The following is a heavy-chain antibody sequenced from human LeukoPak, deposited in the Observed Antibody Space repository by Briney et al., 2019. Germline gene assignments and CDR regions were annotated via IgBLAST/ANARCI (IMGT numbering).Heavy chain of an antibody. D-gene: IGHD2-2*01. Sequence: PGGSLRLSCAASGFTFSSYWMHWVRQAPGKGPVWVSRINSDGSSTSYADSVKGRFTISRDNAKNTLYLQMNSLRAEDTAVYYCARVGELVPAAPFDYWGQGTLVTVSS. V-gene: IGHV3-74*01. CDR2: INSDGSST. J-gene: IGHJ4*02. CDR1: GFTFSSYW. CDR3: ARVGELVPAAPFDY.